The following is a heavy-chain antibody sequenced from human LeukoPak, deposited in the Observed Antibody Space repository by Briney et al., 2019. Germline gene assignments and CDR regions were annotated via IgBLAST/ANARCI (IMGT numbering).Heavy chain of an antibody. Sequence: GGSLRLSCAASGFTFSSYEMNWVRQAPGKGLEWVSYISSSGSTIYYADSVKGRFTISRDNAKNSLYLQMNSLRAEDTAVYYCARFRDSRDGYTNRPFDYWGQGTLVTVSS. CDR1: GFTFSSYE. V-gene: IGHV3-48*03. CDR3: ARFRDSRDGYTNRPFDY. CDR2: ISSSGSTI. D-gene: IGHD5-24*01. J-gene: IGHJ4*02.